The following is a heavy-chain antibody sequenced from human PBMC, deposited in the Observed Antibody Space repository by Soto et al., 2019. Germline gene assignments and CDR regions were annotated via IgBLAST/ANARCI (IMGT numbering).Heavy chain of an antibody. V-gene: IGHV3-21*01. J-gene: IGHJ3*02. CDR2: ISSSSSYI. CDR1: VFTFSSYS. Sequence: WWSLRLSCSASVFTFSSYSMNWFRQAPGKGLEWVSSISSSSSYIYYADSAKGRFTISRDNAKNSLYLQMNSLRAEDTAVYYCARGYYYGSGSYPDAFDIWGQGTMVTVSS. CDR3: ARGYYYGSGSYPDAFDI. D-gene: IGHD3-10*01.